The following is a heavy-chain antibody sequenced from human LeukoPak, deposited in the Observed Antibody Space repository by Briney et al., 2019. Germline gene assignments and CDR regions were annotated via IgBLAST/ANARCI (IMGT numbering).Heavy chain of an antibody. V-gene: IGHV3-21*04. CDR3: ARDRAYYYDSSGYYYFDH. J-gene: IGHJ4*02. D-gene: IGHD3-22*01. CDR2: ISSSSSYI. Sequence: GGSLRLSCAASGFTFSSYSMNWVRQAPGKGLEWVSSISSSSSYIYYADSVKGRFTISRDNAKNSLYLQMNSLRDEDTAVYYCARDRAYYYDSSGYYYFDHWGQGTLVTVSS. CDR1: GFTFSSYS.